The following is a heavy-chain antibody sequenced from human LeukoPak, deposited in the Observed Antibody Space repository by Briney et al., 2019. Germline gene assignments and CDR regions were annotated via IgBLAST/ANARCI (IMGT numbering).Heavy chain of an antibody. CDR1: GGSISSHY. Sequence: SETLSLTCTVSGGSISSHYWSWIRQPPGKGLEWIGYIYSSGNTNYNPSLKSRVTISVDTSKNQFSLKLSSVTAADTAVYYCARGVGYYDRPRYYFDYWGQGTLVTVSS. CDR3: ARGVGYYDRPRYYFDY. J-gene: IGHJ4*02. CDR2: IYSSGNT. V-gene: IGHV4-59*11. D-gene: IGHD3-22*01.